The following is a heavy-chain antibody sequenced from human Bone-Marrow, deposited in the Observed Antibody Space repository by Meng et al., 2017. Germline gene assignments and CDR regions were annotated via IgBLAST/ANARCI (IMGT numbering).Heavy chain of an antibody. D-gene: IGHD2-2*03. V-gene: IGHV3-7*01. J-gene: IGHJ5*02. CDR2: IKQDGSEK. Sequence: GESLKISCEASGFTFSSYWMSWVRQAPGKGLEWVANIKQDGSEKYYVDSVKGRFTISRDNAKNSLYLQMNSLRAEDTAVYYCARVGLGGYCSSTSCLPWFDPWGQGTLVTVSS. CDR1: GFTFSSYW. CDR3: ARVGLGGYCSSTSCLPWFDP.